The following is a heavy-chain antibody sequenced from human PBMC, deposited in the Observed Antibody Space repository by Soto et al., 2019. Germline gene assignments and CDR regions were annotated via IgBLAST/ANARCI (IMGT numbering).Heavy chain of an antibody. V-gene: IGHV1-18*01. CDR1: GYTFTSYG. D-gene: IGHD6-6*01. CDR2: ISAYNGNT. J-gene: IGHJ6*02. Sequence: ASVKVSCKASGYTFTSYGISWVRQAPGQGLEWMGWISAYNGNTNYAQKLQGRVTMTTDTSTSTAYMELRSLRSDDTAVYYCARDAPYTGSSPLLPVYYYGMDVWG. CDR3: ARDAPYTGSSPLLPVYYYGMDV.